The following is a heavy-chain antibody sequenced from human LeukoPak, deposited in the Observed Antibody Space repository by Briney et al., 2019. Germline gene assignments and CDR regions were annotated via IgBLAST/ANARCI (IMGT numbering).Heavy chain of an antibody. CDR3: ARRRDIIARHDY. Sequence: GSLRLSCAASGFTFSSYSMNWVRQAPGKGLEWIGEINHSGSTNYNPSLKSRVTISVDTSKNQSSLKLSSVTAADTAVYYCARRRDIIARHDYWGQGTLVTVSS. V-gene: IGHV4-34*01. CDR1: GFTFSSYS. D-gene: IGHD6-13*01. CDR2: INHSGST. J-gene: IGHJ4*02.